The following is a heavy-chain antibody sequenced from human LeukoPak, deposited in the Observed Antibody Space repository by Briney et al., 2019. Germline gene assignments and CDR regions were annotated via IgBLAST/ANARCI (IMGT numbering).Heavy chain of an antibody. D-gene: IGHD2-2*01. CDR3: ARSRPAAMILEAFDI. CDR1: GYSFTSYW. J-gene: IGHJ3*02. CDR2: IYPGDSDT. Sequence: NPGESLKISCKGSGYSFTSYWIGWVRQMPGKGLEWMGIIYPGDSDTRYSPSFQGQVTISADKSISTAYLQWSSLKASDTAMYYCARSRPAAMILEAFDIWGQGTMVTVSS. V-gene: IGHV5-51*01.